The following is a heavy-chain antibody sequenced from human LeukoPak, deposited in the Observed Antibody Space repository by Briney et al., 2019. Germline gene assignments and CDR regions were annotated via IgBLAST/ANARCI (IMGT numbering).Heavy chain of an antibody. D-gene: IGHD5-18*01. Sequence: PGGSLRLSCAASGFTTSSRWMHWVRQAPGKGLVWVSQINSDGVTTDYADSVKGRFTISRDNAKNTLYLQMNSLRADDTAVYYCARDRQLCLDYWGQGTLVTVSS. CDR2: INSDGVTT. CDR1: GFTTSSRW. CDR3: ARDRQLCLDY. J-gene: IGHJ4*02. V-gene: IGHV3-74*01.